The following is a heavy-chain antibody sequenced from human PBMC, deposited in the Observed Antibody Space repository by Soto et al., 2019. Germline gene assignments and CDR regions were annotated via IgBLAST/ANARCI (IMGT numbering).Heavy chain of an antibody. CDR1: GFTFSSYA. CDR2: ISGSGGST. Sequence: EVQLLESGGGLVQPGGSLRLSCAASGFTFSSYAMSWVRQAPGKGLEWVSAISGSGGSTYYADSVKGRFTISRDNSKKTVYLEMDSLRAEDTAVYFCGKDWDYYYSCGSTVSFEYWGQGTLVTVSS. D-gene: IGHD3-22*01. CDR3: GKDWDYYYSCGSTVSFEY. V-gene: IGHV3-23*01. J-gene: IGHJ4*02.